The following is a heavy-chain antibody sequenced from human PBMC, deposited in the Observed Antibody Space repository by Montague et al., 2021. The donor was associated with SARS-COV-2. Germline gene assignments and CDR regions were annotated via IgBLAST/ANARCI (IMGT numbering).Heavy chain of an antibody. CDR3: ARQDTSGWLTFDY. D-gene: IGHD6-19*01. V-gene: IGHV6-1*01. Sequence: CAISGESVSSSTVAWNWLRQSPSRGLEWLGRTYFRSSFYNDYALSVKSRLNIQPDLAKNQFSLQLTSVTPEDTAIYYCARQDTSGWLTFDYWGQGILVTVSS. CDR2: TYFRSSFYN. CDR1: GESVSSSTVA. J-gene: IGHJ4*02.